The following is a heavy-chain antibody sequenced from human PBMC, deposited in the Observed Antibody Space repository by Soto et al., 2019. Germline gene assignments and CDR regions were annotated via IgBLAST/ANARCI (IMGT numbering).Heavy chain of an antibody. V-gene: IGHV3-9*01. Sequence: MQLVESGGDLVQPGRSLRLSCAASGFSFGDYAMHWVRQAPGKGLEWVSGISWKSASIGYADSVKGRFIISRDNAKNSLYLQLNRLRAEDTALYYCAKSTGGTANGLDVWGQGTTVTVSS. CDR1: GFSFGDYA. CDR3: AKSTGGTANGLDV. D-gene: IGHD2-8*02. J-gene: IGHJ6*02. CDR2: ISWKSASI.